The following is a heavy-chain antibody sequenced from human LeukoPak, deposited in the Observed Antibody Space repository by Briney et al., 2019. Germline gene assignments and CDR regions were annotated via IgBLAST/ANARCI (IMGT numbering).Heavy chain of an antibody. CDR1: GFTFTKYW. V-gene: IGHV3-7*01. J-gene: IGHJ3*02. D-gene: IGHD3-10*01. CDR3: ARDRVIIDGLSLDAFDI. Sequence: GDSLRLSCAASGFTFTKYWMTWVRQAPGKGLEWVGNIKQDGSDKNYMDSVKGRFTISRDNTKNSVYLQMSSLRAEDTAVYYCARDRVIIDGLSLDAFDIWGQGTMVTVSS. CDR2: IKQDGSDK.